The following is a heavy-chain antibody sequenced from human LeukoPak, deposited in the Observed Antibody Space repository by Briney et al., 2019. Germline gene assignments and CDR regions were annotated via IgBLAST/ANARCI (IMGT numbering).Heavy chain of an antibody. J-gene: IGHJ4*02. CDR3: ARLWEPRRFDY. D-gene: IGHD1-26*01. CDR2: INHSGST. V-gene: IGHV4-34*01. Sequence: PSETLSLTCAVYGGSFSGYYWSWIRQPPGKGLEWIGEINHSGSTNYNPSLKSRVTISVDTSKNQFSLKLSSVTAADTAVYYCARLWEPRRFDYWGQGTLVTVSS. CDR1: GGSFSGYY.